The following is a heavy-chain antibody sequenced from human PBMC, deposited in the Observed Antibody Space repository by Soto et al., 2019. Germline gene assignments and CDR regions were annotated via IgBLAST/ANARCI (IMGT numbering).Heavy chain of an antibody. CDR1: GFTFSSYG. Sequence: LRLSCAASGFTFSSYGMHWVRQAPGKGLEWVAVIWYDGSNKYYADSVKGRFTISRDNSKNTLYLQMNSLRAEDTAVYYCARDYDFWSGYYYYYGMDVWGQGTTVTVSS. CDR3: ARDYDFWSGYYYYYGMDV. D-gene: IGHD3-3*01. J-gene: IGHJ6*02. V-gene: IGHV3-33*01. CDR2: IWYDGSNK.